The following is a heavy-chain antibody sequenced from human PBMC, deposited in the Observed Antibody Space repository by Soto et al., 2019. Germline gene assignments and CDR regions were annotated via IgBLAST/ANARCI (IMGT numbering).Heavy chain of an antibody. CDR2: ISVYNGNT. CDR1: GYTFNSYG. CDR3: SRNWGGWVQGGGDS. D-gene: IGHD6-19*01. Sequence: QVQLVQSGGEVKKPGASVKVSCKTSGYTFNSYGMSWVRQAPGQGLEWMGWISVYNGNTIYAEKFQGRVTLTTDTSTSTTYMELRGLRYDHTAVYYWSRNWGGWVQGGGDSWGQGTLVTVSS. J-gene: IGHJ4*02. V-gene: IGHV1-18*01.